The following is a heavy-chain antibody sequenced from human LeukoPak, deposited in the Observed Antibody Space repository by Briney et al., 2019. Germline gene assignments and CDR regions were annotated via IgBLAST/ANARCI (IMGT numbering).Heavy chain of an antibody. D-gene: IGHD3-10*01. CDR2: FSTGSGTI. V-gene: IGHV3-48*02. J-gene: IGHJ4*02. CDR3: ARDTDFGFDY. CDR1: GFPFSSFS. Sequence: PGGSLRLSCAASGFPFSSFSMNWVRQAPRKGLEWVSYFSTGSGTISYADSVEGRFTISRDDAKNSLYLQMNSLRDEDTAVYYCARDTDFGFDYWGQGTLVTVSS.